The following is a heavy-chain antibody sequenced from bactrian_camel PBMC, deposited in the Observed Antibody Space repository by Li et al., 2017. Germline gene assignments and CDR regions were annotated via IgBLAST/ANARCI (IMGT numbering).Heavy chain of an antibody. Sequence: VASGGASVQAGGSLRLSCVASGFTFDDSRMSWYRQTAGNECELVSTRDRDGTLEYVDSSVKGRFTVSHDNVKKTVYLEMNSLRPEDTAVYYCAADLGPPLRVFDQRDYWGQGTQVTVS. CDR2: TRDRDGTL. CDR1: GFTFDDSR. CDR3: AADLGPPLRVFDQRDY. D-gene: IGHD5*01. V-gene: IGHV3S66*01. J-gene: IGHJ4*01.